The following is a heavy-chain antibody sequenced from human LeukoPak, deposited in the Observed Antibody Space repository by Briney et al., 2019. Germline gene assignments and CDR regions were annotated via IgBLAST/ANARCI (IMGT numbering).Heavy chain of an antibody. CDR1: GYTFTSYD. V-gene: IGHV1-8*01. CDR2: MNPNSGNT. CDR3: ARAASMVVPAASFDP. J-gene: IGHJ5*02. Sequence: GASVKVSCKASGYTFTSYDINWGRQATGQGLEWMGWMNPNSGNTGYAQKFQGRVTMTRNTSISTAYMELSSLRSEDTAVYYCARAASMVVPAASFDPWGQGTLVTVSS. D-gene: IGHD2-2*01.